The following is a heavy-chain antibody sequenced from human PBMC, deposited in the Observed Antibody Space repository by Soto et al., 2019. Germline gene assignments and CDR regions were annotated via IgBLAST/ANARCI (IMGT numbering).Heavy chain of an antibody. J-gene: IGHJ4*02. V-gene: IGHV1-69*13. CDR2: IIPIFGTA. CDR1: GGTFSSYS. Sequence: SVKGSCKAAGGTFSSYSISWVRQAPGQGLEWMGGIIPIFGTANYAQKFQGRVTITADESTSTAYMELSSLRSEDTAVYYCARGDSSGWFHWGQGTLVTVS. CDR3: ARGDSSGWFH. D-gene: IGHD6-19*01.